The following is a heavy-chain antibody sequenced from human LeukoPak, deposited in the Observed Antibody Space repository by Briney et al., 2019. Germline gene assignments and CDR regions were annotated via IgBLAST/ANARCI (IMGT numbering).Heavy chain of an antibody. V-gene: IGHV3-23*01. D-gene: IGHD4-17*01. CDR3: AKGRGTTVTSAANY. Sequence: PGGSLRLSCAATGLNLSTYWMHWVRQAPGKGLEWVSSIGGSGDNTFYADSVKDRFTISRDNSKNTLFLQMNSLRAEDTAVYYCAKGRGTTVTSAANYWGQGTLVTVSS. CDR2: IGGSGDNT. CDR1: GLNLSTYW. J-gene: IGHJ4*02.